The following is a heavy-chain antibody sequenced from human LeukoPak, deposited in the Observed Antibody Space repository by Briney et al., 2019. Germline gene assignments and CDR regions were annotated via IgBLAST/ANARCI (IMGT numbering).Heavy chain of an antibody. CDR3: ARRCSGGSCHFDY. J-gene: IGHJ4*02. CDR1: GYAITSGGFS. V-gene: IGHV4-30-2*01. CDR2: IYDRGPA. Sequence: SETLSLTCTVSGYAITSGGFSWNWIRQPPGKGLEWIGCIYDRGPAYYNPSLKSRFTISVDRPKNQFFLNVTSLTAANTAVYYCARRCSGGSCHFDYWGQGTLVTVSS. D-gene: IGHD2-15*01.